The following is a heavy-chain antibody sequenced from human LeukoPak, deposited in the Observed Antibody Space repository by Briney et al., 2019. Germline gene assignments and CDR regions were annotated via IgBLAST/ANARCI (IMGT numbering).Heavy chain of an antibody. V-gene: IGHV3-30*02. CDR2: IRYDGSNK. D-gene: IGHD2-15*01. CDR1: GFTFSSYV. CDR3: AKGLVAAEGDYYFDY. J-gene: IGHJ4*02. Sequence: SGGSLRLSCAASGFTFSSYVMHWVRQAPGKGLEWVAFIRYDGSNKYYADSVKGRFTISRDNSKNTLYLQMNSLRAEDTAVYYCAKGLVAAEGDYYFDYWGQGTLVAVSS.